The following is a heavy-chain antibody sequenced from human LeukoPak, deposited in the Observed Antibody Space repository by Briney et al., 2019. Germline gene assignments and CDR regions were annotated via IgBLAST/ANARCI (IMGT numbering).Heavy chain of an antibody. CDR3: ARVSVAGAVIDAFDI. CDR2: ISGSSGYI. D-gene: IGHD6-19*01. Sequence: GGSLRLSCAASGFTFTTYTMSWVRQAPGKGLEWVSSISGSSGYIYYADSVKGRFTMSRDNPKNSLYMQMNSLRAEDAAVYYCARVSVAGAVIDAFDIWGQGTVVTVSS. CDR1: GFTFTTYT. J-gene: IGHJ3*02. V-gene: IGHV3-21*01.